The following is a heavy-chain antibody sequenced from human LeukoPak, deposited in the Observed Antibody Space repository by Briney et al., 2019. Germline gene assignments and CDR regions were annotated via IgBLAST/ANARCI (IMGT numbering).Heavy chain of an antibody. D-gene: IGHD6-13*01. J-gene: IGHJ5*02. V-gene: IGHV4-39*01. CDR3: ASDEVSGPRIAAAGTRWFDT. Sequence: SETLSLTCTVSGGSISSSTYYWGWIRQPPGKGLEWIGSIYYSGSTYYNLSLKSRVTVSVDTSKNQFSLKLNSVTAADTAVYYCASDEVSGPRIAAAGTRWFDTWGQGTLVTVSS. CDR2: IYYSGST. CDR1: GGSISSSTYY.